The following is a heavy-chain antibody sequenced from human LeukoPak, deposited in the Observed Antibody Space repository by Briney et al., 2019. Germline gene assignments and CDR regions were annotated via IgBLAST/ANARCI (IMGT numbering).Heavy chain of an antibody. D-gene: IGHD6-13*01. Sequence: GRSLRLSCAASGFTFSSYSMHWVRQAPGKGLEWVAVIWYDGSNKYYADSVKGRFTISRDNSKNTLYLQMNSLRAEDTAVYYCARDYTEGSSWYNWFDPWGQGTLVTVSS. J-gene: IGHJ5*02. CDR1: GFTFSSYS. V-gene: IGHV3-33*08. CDR2: IWYDGSNK. CDR3: ARDYTEGSSWYNWFDP.